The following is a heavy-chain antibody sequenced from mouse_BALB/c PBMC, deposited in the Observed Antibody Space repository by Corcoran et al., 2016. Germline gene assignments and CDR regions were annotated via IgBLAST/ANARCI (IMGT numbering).Heavy chain of an antibody. J-gene: IGHJ2*01. Sequence: EVQLQQSGPELVKPGTSVKISCKASGYSFTGYYMHWVKQSHVQSLEWIGRINPYNGATSYNQNFKDKASLTVDKSSSTAYMELHSLTSEDSAVYYCARSYYYGSSYFDYWGQGTTLTVSS. CDR1: GYSFTGYY. D-gene: IGHD1-1*01. V-gene: IGHV1-26*01. CDR2: INPYNGAT. CDR3: ARSYYYGSSYFDY.